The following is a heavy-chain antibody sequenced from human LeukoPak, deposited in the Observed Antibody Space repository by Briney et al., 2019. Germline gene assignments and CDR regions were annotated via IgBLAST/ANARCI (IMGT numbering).Heavy chain of an antibody. J-gene: IGHJ5*02. CDR3: ARIVITPRFDP. D-gene: IGHD3-22*01. CDR2: INHSGST. CDR1: DGSFSGYY. Sequence: SETLSLTCAVYDGSFSGYYWSWIRQPPGKGLEGIGEINHSGSTNYNPSLKSRVTISVDTSKNQFSLKLSSVTAADTAVYYCARIVITPRFDPWGQGTLVTVSS. V-gene: IGHV4-34*01.